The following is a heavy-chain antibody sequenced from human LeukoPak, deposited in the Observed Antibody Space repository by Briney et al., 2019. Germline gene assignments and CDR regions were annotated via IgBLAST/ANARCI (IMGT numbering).Heavy chain of an antibody. CDR2: IWYDGSIK. Sequence: GGSLRLSCAASGFTFSSYAMHWVRQAPGKGLEWVAVIWYDGSIKFYADCVKGRFTVSRDNSKNTLYLQMDSLRAEDTAVYYCARDLDCGGDCRSFDYWGQGYLVTVSS. CDR1: GFTFSSYA. CDR3: ARDLDCGGDCRSFDY. D-gene: IGHD2-21*02. V-gene: IGHV3-33*01. J-gene: IGHJ4*02.